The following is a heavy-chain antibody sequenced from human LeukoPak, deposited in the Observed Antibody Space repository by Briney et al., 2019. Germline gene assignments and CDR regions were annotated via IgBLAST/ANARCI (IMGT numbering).Heavy chain of an antibody. CDR2: IYYTGSGST. V-gene: IGHV4-59*08. CDR1: GDSISPYY. Sequence: SETLSLTCTVSGDSISPYYWSWIRQPPGKGLEWIGYIYYTGSGSTSNNPSLKSRVTISVDTSKNQFSLNLKSVTAADTAVYFCARHAVYAGSGWAFDYWGQGTLVTVSS. J-gene: IGHJ4*02. D-gene: IGHD6-19*01. CDR3: ARHAVYAGSGWAFDY.